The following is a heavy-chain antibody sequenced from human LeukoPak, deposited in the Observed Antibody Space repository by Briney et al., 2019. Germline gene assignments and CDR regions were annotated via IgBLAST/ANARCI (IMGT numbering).Heavy chain of an antibody. CDR3: ARALGGYDILTGQDY. CDR1: GFTFSSYS. J-gene: IGHJ4*02. CDR2: ISSSSSYI. D-gene: IGHD3-9*01. Sequence: PGGSLRLSCAASGFTFSSYSMNWVRQAPGEGLGWVSSISSSSSYIYYADSVKGRFTISRDNAKNSLYLQMNSLRAEDTAVYYCARALGGYDILTGQDYWGQGTLVTVSS. V-gene: IGHV3-21*01.